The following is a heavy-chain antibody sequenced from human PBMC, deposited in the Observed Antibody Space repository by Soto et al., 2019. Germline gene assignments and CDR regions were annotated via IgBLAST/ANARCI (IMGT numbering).Heavy chain of an antibody. J-gene: IGHJ4*02. V-gene: IGHV3-30*18. CDR3: AKDPEYRRSTLRNYFDY. CDR2: IPYDGSNQ. D-gene: IGHD6-6*01. Sequence: QVQLVESGGGVVQPGRSLRLSCVVSGFSFSDYGMHWVRQAPGKGLEWVAVIPYDGSNQYYADSVKGQFTISRDNSKNTLYLQMNSLRAEDTAVYYCAKDPEYRRSTLRNYFDYWGQGTLVTVSS. CDR1: GFSFSDYG.